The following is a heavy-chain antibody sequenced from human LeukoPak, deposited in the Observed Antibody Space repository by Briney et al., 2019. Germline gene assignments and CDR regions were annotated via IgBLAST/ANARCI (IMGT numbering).Heavy chain of an antibody. Sequence: SETLSLTCAVYGGSFSGYYWSWIRQPPGKGLEWTGEINHSGSTNYNPSLKSRVTMSVDTSKNQFSLKLSSVTAADTAVYYCARDPGQWLAEDPYYFDYWGQGTLVTVSS. J-gene: IGHJ4*02. CDR1: GGSFSGYY. V-gene: IGHV4-34*01. CDR2: INHSGST. D-gene: IGHD6-19*01. CDR3: ARDPGQWLAEDPYYFDY.